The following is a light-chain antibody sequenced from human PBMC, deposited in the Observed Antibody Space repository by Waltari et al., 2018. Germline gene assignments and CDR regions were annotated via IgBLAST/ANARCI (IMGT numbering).Light chain of an antibody. CDR2: LGS. J-gene: IGKJ1*01. CDR3: MQSLQTLWT. CDR1: QSLLHRNGNNY. V-gene: IGKV2-28*01. Sequence: DIVVTQSPLSLPVTPGEPAPISCRSSQSLLHRNGNNYLDWYLQKQRQSPQLLIYLGSNRASGFPDRFSGSGSGTDFTLRISRVEAEDVGFYDFMQSLQTLWTFGQGTKVEIK.